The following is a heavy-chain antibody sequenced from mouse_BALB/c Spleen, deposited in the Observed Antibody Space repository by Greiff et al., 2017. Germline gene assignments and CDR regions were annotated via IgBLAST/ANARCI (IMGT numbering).Heavy chain of an antibody. CDR3: ARYYYGSSHLWYFDV. J-gene: IGHJ1*01. Sequence: VQLQQSGPGLVKPSQSLSLTCTVTGYSITSDYAWNWIRQFPGNKLEWMGYISYSGSTSYNPSLKSRISITRDTSKNQFFLQLNSVTTEDTATYYCARYYYGSSHLWYFDVWGAGTTVTVSS. CDR1: GYSITSDYA. CDR2: ISYSGST. D-gene: IGHD1-1*01. V-gene: IGHV3-2*02.